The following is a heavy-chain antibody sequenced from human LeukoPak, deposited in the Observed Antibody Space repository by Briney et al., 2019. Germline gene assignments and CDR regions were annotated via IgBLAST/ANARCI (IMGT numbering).Heavy chain of an antibody. Sequence: ASVKVSCKPSHYTFTNYGFSWARQAPGQGLEWMGWISAYNGNTSYAQKFQGRVTMTTDTSTTTAYMELRSLRSDDTAVYYCARGGGYSGGYYAWRDFDYWGQGTLVTVSS. D-gene: IGHD1-26*01. CDR2: ISAYNGNT. CDR3: ARGGGYSGGYYAWRDFDY. CDR1: HYTFTNYG. V-gene: IGHV1-18*01. J-gene: IGHJ4*02.